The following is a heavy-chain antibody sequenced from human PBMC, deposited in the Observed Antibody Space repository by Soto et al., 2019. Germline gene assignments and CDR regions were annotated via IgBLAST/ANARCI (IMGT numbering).Heavy chain of an antibody. CDR3: ASWWGSSWCYFDY. CDR1: GFTFSSYS. J-gene: IGHJ4*02. Sequence: GGSLRLSCAASGFTFSSYSMNWVRQAPGKGLEWVSSISSSSSYIYYADSVKGRFTISRDNAKNSLYLQMNSLRAEDTAVYYCASWWGSSWCYFDYWGQGTLVTVSS. V-gene: IGHV3-21*01. D-gene: IGHD6-13*01. CDR2: ISSSSSYI.